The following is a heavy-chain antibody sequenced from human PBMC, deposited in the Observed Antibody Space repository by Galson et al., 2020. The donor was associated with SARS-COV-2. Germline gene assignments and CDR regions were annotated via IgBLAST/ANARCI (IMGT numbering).Heavy chain of an antibody. V-gene: IGHV3-33*01. J-gene: IGHJ4*02. CDR1: GFMFDTYG. Sequence: GESLKISCVASGFMFDTYGMHWVRQAPGKGLEWVAGIWFDGSMQNHADSVKGRFTTFRDNSKNTVYLQMDSLRVEDTALYYCARDPSGHLGQLDYWGQGTLVSVSS. CDR3: ARDPSGHLGQLDY. CDR2: IWFDGSMQ. D-gene: IGHD1-26*01.